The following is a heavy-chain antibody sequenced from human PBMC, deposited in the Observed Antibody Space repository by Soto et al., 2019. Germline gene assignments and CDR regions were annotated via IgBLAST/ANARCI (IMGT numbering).Heavy chain of an antibody. D-gene: IGHD2-21*02. J-gene: IGHJ6*02. CDR1: GFSLSTGGVG. Sequence: QITLKESGPSLVKPTQTLTLTCTFSGFSLSTGGVGVGWIRQPPGKALEWLALIYWDDDKRYSPSLRSRLTDTKHTTINQAVHTMTNMDPHDTATYYCAPNRCGGDCLQSYSSHYYYGMDVWGQGTTVTVSS. CDR3: APNRCGGDCLQSYSSHYYYGMDV. CDR2: IYWDDDK. V-gene: IGHV2-5*02.